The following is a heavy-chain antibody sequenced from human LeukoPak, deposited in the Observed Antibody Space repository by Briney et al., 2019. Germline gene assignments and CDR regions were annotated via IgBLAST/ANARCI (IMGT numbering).Heavy chain of an antibody. CDR1: GFTFSSYA. CDR3: AKIGANVGF. D-gene: IGHD4/OR15-4a*01. V-gene: IGHV3-23*01. CDR2: INGGGGST. Sequence: PGGSLRLSCAASGFTFSSYAMSWVRQAPGKGLDWVSSINGGGGSTYYADSVKGRFTISRDNSKNTLYLQMNSLRAEVTAVYYCAKIGANVGFWGQGTLVTVSS. J-gene: IGHJ4*02.